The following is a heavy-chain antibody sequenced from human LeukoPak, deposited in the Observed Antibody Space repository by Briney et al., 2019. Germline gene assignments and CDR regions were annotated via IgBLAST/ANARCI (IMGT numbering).Heavy chain of an antibody. J-gene: IGHJ3*02. D-gene: IGHD6-19*01. CDR1: GFTFSSYG. Sequence: GGSLRLSRAASGFTFSSYGMDWVRQAPGKGLEWVAFIPYDGSNKYYADSVKGRFTISRDNSKNTLYLQMNSLRAEDTALYYRAKDNNGWAFDIWGQGTMVTVSS. CDR2: IPYDGSNK. CDR3: AKDNNGWAFDI. V-gene: IGHV3-30*02.